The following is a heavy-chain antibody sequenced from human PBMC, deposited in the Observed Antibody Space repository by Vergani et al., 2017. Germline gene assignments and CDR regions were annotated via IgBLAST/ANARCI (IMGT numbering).Heavy chain of an antibody. J-gene: IGHJ4*02. V-gene: IGHV3-23*04. CDR2: ISGSGGST. D-gene: IGHD2-15*01. CDR1: GFTFDDYA. Sequence: EVQLVESGGGLVQPGRSLRLSCAASGFTFDDYAMHWVRQAPGKGLERVSGISGSGGSTYYADSVKGRFTISRDNSKNTLYLQMNSLRAEDTAVYYCANGPPDIVVVVAATHVYWGQGTLVTVSS. CDR3: ANGPPDIVVVVAATHVY.